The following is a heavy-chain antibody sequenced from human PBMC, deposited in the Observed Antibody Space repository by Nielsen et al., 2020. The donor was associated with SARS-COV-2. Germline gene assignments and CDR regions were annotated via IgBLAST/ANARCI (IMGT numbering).Heavy chain of an antibody. CDR2: IKPDGSEK. CDR3: VRDEVEMATTPGFDS. CDR1: GFTFTSHW. Sequence: GGSLRLSCAASGFTFTSHWMSWVRQAPGQGLEWVANIKPDGSEKYYVDSVRGRFTISRDNAKNSVYLQMNSLRAEDTAVYHCVRDEVEMATTPGFDSWGQGTLVTVSS. J-gene: IGHJ4*02. D-gene: IGHD5-24*01. V-gene: IGHV3-7*01.